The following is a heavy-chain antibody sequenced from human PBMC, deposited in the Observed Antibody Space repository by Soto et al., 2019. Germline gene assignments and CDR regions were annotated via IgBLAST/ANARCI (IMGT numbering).Heavy chain of an antibody. J-gene: IGHJ4*02. CDR1: GYTFTSYD. CDR3: AREGTYYYDSSGYKLDY. D-gene: IGHD3-22*01. CDR2: MNPNSGNT. V-gene: IGHV1-8*01. Sequence: ASVKVSCKASGYTFTSYDINWVRQATGQGLEWMGWMNPNSGNTGYAQKFQGRVTMTRNTSISTAYMELSSLRSEDTAVYYCAREGTYYYDSSGYKLDYWGQGTLVTISS.